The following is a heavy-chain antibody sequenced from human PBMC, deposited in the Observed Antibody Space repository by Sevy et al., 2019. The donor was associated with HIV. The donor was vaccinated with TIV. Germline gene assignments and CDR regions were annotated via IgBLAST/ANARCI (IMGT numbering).Heavy chain of an antibody. J-gene: IGHJ4*02. V-gene: IGHV1-24*01. CDR2: FDTEDGET. CDR3: ATGIAAAGTHFDY. Sequence: ASVKVSCKVSGYTLTELSMHWVRQAPGKGLEWRGGFDTEDGETIYAQKFQGRVTMTEDTSTDTAYMELSSLRSEDTTVYYCATGIAAAGTHFDYWGQGTLVTVSS. D-gene: IGHD6-13*01. CDR1: GYTLTELS.